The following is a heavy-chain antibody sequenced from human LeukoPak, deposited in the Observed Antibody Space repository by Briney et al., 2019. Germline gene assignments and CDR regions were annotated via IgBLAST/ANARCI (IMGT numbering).Heavy chain of an antibody. Sequence: ASVKVSCKASGYIFTCYYMHWVRQAPGQGLEWMGWINTNSGGTNYAQKFQGRVTMTRDTSISTAYMELSRLRSDDTAVYYCARNLNRFRAPRYYGSGVGPVWTFHHWGQGTLDTVSS. V-gene: IGHV1-2*02. CDR1: GYIFTCYY. CDR2: INTNSGGT. J-gene: IGHJ1*01. D-gene: IGHD3-10*01. CDR3: ARNLNRFRAPRYYGSGVGPVWTFHH.